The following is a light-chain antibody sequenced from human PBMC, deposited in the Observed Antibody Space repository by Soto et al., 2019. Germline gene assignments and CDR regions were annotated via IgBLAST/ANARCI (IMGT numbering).Light chain of an antibody. Sequence: DIQMTQSPTAMSASVGDRVTITCRASLGISNDLAWFQQKPGEGPKRLIFAASSLQSGVPSRSSGSGSGTEFTLSISSLQPEDFATYYCLQHNSYPYTFGQGTKLEIK. CDR2: AAS. J-gene: IGKJ2*01. CDR3: LQHNSYPYT. V-gene: IGKV1-17*03. CDR1: LGISND.